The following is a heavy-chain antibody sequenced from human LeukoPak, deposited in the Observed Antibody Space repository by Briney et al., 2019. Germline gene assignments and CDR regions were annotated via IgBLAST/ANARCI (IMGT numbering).Heavy chain of an antibody. CDR3: TRDEEGASREFDY. V-gene: IGHV3-7*01. Sequence: GGSLRLSCAASGFTFSSYWMSWVRQAPGKGLEWVANIKQDGSEKYYVDSVKGRFTNSRDNAKNSLYLQMNSLRVEDTAVYYCTRDEEGASREFDYWGQGAQVTVSS. CDR2: IKQDGSEK. J-gene: IGHJ4*02. D-gene: IGHD1-26*01. CDR1: GFTFSSYW.